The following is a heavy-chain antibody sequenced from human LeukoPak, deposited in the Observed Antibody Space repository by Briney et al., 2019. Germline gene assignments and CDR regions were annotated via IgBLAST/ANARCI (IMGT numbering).Heavy chain of an antibody. CDR3: ARIIPGEATGDY. V-gene: IGHV3-21*01. CDR1: GFTFSSYS. CDR2: ISSSSSYI. Sequence: GGSLRLSCAASGFTFSSYSMNRVRQAPGKGLEWVSSISSSSSYIYYADSVKGRFTISRDNAKNSLYLQMNSLRAEDTAVYYCARIIPGEATGDYWGQGTLVTVSS. D-gene: IGHD3-16*01. J-gene: IGHJ4*02.